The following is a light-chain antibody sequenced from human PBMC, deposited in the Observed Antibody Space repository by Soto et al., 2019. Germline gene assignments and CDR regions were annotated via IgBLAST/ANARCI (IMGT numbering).Light chain of an antibody. V-gene: IGLV2-8*01. CDR1: SSDVGGYNY. CDR3: SSYAGSNTV. Sequence: QSALTQPPSASGSPGQSVTVSCTGTSSDVGGYNYVSWYQQHPGKAPKLMISEVSKRPSGVPDRFSGSKSGNTASLTVSGLQAEDEADYYCSSYAGSNTVFGGGTKLTVL. CDR2: EVS. J-gene: IGLJ2*01.